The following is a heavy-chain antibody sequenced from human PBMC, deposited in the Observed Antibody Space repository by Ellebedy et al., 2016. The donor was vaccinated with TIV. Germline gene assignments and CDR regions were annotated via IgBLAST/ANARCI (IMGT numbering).Heavy chain of an antibody. CDR3: ARGEKWELLPDLPDY. J-gene: IGHJ4*02. D-gene: IGHD1-26*01. CDR2: INAGNGNT. Sequence: AASVKVSCKASGYTFTSYAMHWVRQAPGQRLEWMGWINAGNGNTKYSQKFQGRVTITRDTSASTAYMELNSLRAEDTAVYYCARGEKWELLPDLPDYWGQGTLVTVSS. CDR1: GYTFTSYA. V-gene: IGHV1-3*01.